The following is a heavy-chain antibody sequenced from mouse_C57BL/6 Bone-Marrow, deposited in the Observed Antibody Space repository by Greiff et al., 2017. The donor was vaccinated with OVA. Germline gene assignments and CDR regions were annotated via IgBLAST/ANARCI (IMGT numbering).Heavy chain of an antibody. CDR3: ARGRNYGSSSAWFAY. CDR1: GYTFTSYW. V-gene: IGHV1-64*01. CDR2: IHPNSGST. Sequence: VQLQQPGAELVKPGASVKLSCKASGYTFTSYWMHWVKQRPGQGLEWIGMIHPNSGSTNYNEKFKSKATLTVDKSSSTAYMQLSSLTSEDSAVYYCARGRNYGSSSAWFAYWGQGTLVTVSA. J-gene: IGHJ3*01. D-gene: IGHD1-1*01.